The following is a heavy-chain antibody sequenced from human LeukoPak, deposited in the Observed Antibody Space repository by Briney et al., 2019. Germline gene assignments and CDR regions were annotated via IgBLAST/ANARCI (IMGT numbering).Heavy chain of an antibody. CDR2: INPSGGST. J-gene: IGHJ4*02. D-gene: IGHD2-2*01. CDR1: GYTFTSYY. Sequence: ASVKVSCKASGYTFTSYYMHWVRQAPGQGLEWMGIINPSGGSTSHAQKFQGRVTMTRDMSTSTVYMELGSLRSEDTAVYYCARMWCSSTSCYYFDYWGQGTLVTVSS. V-gene: IGHV1-46*01. CDR3: ARMWCSSTSCYYFDY.